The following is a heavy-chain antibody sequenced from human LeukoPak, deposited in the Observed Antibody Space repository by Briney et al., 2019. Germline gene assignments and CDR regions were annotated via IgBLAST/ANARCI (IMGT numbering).Heavy chain of an antibody. CDR2: IKKDGSEK. CDR1: GFTFSNYW. CDR3: VRDGGRYSYASD. J-gene: IGHJ3*01. D-gene: IGHD5-18*01. Sequence: GGSLRLSCAASGFTFSNYWMSWVRQAPGKGLEWVANIKKDGSEKYYVDSVRGRFTISRDNAKNSLHLQMISLRAEDTAVYYCVRDGGRYSYASDWGQGTMVIVSS. V-gene: IGHV3-7*01.